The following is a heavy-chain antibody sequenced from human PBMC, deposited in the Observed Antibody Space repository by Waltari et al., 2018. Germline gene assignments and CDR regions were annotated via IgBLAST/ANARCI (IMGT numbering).Heavy chain of an antibody. CDR3: ALGDILTGYLDY. CDR2: MKPTRGNT. D-gene: IGHD3-9*01. Sequence: QVQLVQSGAEVKKPGASVKVSCKASGYTFTSYDINWVRQATGQGLEWMGWMKPTRGNTGYAQTFQGRFTITRNTSISTAYMELSSLRSEDTAVYYCALGDILTGYLDYWGQGTLVTVSS. CDR1: GYTFTSYD. J-gene: IGHJ4*02. V-gene: IGHV1-8*03.